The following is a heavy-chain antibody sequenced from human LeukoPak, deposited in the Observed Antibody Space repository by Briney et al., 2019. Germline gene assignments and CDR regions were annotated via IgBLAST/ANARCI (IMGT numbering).Heavy chain of an antibody. J-gene: IGHJ4*02. Sequence: QPGRSLRLSCAASGFTFSSYGMHWVRQTPGKGLEWVAIIWSDGSNKYYAGSVKGRFTISRDNSKNTLYLQMNSLRAEDTAVYYCARGSGSFSGGFDYWGQGTLVTVSS. CDR3: ARGSGSFSGGFDY. CDR1: GFTFSSYG. D-gene: IGHD1-26*01. V-gene: IGHV3-33*01. CDR2: IWSDGSNK.